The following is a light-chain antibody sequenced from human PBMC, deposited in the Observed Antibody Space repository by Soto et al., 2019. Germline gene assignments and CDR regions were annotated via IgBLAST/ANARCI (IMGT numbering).Light chain of an antibody. V-gene: IGLV2-14*01. CDR3: SSYSSSSTLV. Sequence: QSALTLPASVSGSPGQSITISCTGTSSDVGGYNYVSWYQQHPGKATKLMIYDVSNRPSGVSNRFSGSKSGNTASLTISGLQAEDEADYYCSSYSSSSTLVFGGGTQVTVL. CDR1: SSDVGGYNY. CDR2: DVS. J-gene: IGLJ2*01.